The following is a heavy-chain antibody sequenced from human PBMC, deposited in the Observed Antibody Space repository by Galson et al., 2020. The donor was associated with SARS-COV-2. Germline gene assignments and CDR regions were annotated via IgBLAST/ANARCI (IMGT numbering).Heavy chain of an antibody. V-gene: IGHV3-23*01. CDR3: AKDLASSVGMRIAIDC. Sequence: GESLKISCAASGFTFSHYAMSWVRQSPGRRLDWVSVISGGGTTTYYADAVKGRFTISRDTSKNTLYLQMNSLRVEDSAIYYGAKDLASSVGMRIAIDCGGLGCLVTVSS. CDR1: GFTFSHYA. D-gene: IGHD6-19*01. J-gene: IGHJ4*02. CDR2: ISGGGTTT.